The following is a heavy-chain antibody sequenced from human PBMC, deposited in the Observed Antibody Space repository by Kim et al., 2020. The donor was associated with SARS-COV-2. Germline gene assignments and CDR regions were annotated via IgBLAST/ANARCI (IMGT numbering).Heavy chain of an antibody. CDR3: ARGGIAAAGNWFDP. D-gene: IGHD6-13*01. J-gene: IGHJ5*02. V-gene: IGHV4-61*01. CDR1: GGSVSSGSYY. CDR2: IYYSGST. Sequence: SETLSLTCTVSGGSVSSGSYYWSWIRQPPGKRLEWIGYIYYSGSTNYNPSLKSRVTISVDTSKNQFSLKLSSVTAADTAVYYCARGGIAAAGNWFDPWGQGTLVTVSS.